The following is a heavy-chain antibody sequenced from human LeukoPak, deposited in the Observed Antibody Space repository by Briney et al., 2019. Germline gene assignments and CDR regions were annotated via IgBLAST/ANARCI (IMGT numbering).Heavy chain of an antibody. D-gene: IGHD3-22*01. J-gene: IGHJ3*02. Sequence: SETLSLTCAVYGGSFSGYYWSWIRQPPGKGLEWIGEINHSGSTNYNPSLKSRVTISVDTSKNQFSLKLSSVTAADTAVYYCAAFFYYYDSSGYPDAFDIWGQGTMVTVSS. CDR2: INHSGST. CDR3: AAFFYYYDSSGYPDAFDI. V-gene: IGHV4-34*01. CDR1: GGSFSGYY.